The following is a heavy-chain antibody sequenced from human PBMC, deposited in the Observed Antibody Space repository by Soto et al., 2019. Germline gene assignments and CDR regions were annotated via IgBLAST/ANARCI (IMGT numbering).Heavy chain of an antibody. CDR2: ISSDGSNK. CDR1: GFTFSSYG. D-gene: IGHD3-3*01. CDR3: AKDGNANTIFGVVLWRYYGMDV. Sequence: QVQLVESGGGVVQPGRSPRLSCAASGFTFSSYGMHWVRQAPGKGLEWVAVISSDGSNKYYADSVKGRFTISRDNSKNKLYLQMNSLGAEDTSVYYCAKDGNANTIFGVVLWRYYGMDVWGQGTTVTVSS. J-gene: IGHJ6*02. V-gene: IGHV3-30*18.